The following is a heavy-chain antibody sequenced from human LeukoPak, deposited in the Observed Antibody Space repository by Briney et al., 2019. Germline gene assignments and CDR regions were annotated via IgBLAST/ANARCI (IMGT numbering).Heavy chain of an antibody. CDR1: GSTLTELT. D-gene: IGHD4-17*01. CDR2: FDPEDGET. J-gene: IGHJ4*02. CDR3: ATRGYGDYYFNY. V-gene: IGHV1-24*01. Sequence: ASVKVSCKISGSTLTELTMHWVRQAPGKGLEWMGGFDPEDGETIYAQKFQGRVTMTEDTSTDTAYMELSSLRSEDTVVYYCATRGYGDYYFNYWGQGTLVTVSS.